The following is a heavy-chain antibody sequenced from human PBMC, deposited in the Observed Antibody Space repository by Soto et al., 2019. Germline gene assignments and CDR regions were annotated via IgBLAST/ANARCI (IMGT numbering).Heavy chain of an antibody. J-gene: IGHJ4*02. CDR2: ISCDGSNK. Sequence: QVQLVESGGGVVQPGRSLRLSCAASGFTFSSYAMHWVRQAPGKGLEWVAVISCDGSNKYYADSVKGRFTISRDNSKNTLYLQMNSLRSEDTAVYYCARDTHVIRFLEWLSGGFDYWGQGTLVTVSS. CDR1: GFTFSSYA. V-gene: IGHV3-30-3*01. D-gene: IGHD3-3*01. CDR3: ARDTHVIRFLEWLSGGFDY.